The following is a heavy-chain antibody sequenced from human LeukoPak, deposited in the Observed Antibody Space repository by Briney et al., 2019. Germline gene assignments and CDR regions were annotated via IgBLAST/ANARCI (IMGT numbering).Heavy chain of an antibody. D-gene: IGHD1-26*01. CDR3: AKHMRATNTYYFYGLDV. V-gene: IGHV3-9*01. CDR1: GFSFEDYG. Sequence: GRSLRLSCAATGFSFEDYGMHWVRQPPGKGLEWVSGISWNGGSTEYADSVKGRFTISRDNAKNSLYLQLSSLRPEDTALYYCAKHMRATNTYYFYGLDVWGQGTTVTVSS. CDR2: ISWNGGST. J-gene: IGHJ6*02.